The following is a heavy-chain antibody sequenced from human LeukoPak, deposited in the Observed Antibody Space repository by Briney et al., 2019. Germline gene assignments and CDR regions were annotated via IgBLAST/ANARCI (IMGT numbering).Heavy chain of an antibody. CDR3: ASATVDYYFNY. CDR2: IYHSGST. J-gene: IGHJ4*02. CDR1: GGSISSYY. Sequence: PSETLSLTCTVSGGSISSYYWSWIRQPPGKGLEWIGYIYHSGSTYYNPSLKSRVTISVDRSKNQFSLKLSSVTAADTAVYYCASATVDYYFNYWGQGTPVTVSS. D-gene: IGHD3-9*01. V-gene: IGHV4-59*12.